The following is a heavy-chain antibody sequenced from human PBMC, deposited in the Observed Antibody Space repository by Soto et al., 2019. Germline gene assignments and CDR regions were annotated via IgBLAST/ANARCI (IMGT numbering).Heavy chain of an antibody. Sequence: GGSLRLSCAASGFTFSIYAMTWVRQSPGKGLEWVSSMSRTGDNTYYADSVKGRFTISRDNSKNTLYLQMNSLRAEDTAIYYCAKDQSNSNPLYQFDYWGQGTLVTVSS. CDR3: AKDQSNSNPLYQFDY. CDR1: GFTFSIYA. D-gene: IGHD2-2*02. V-gene: IGHV3-23*01. J-gene: IGHJ4*02. CDR2: MSRTGDNT.